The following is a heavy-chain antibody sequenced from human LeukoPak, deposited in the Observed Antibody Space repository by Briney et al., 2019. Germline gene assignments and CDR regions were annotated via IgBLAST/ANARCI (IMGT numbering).Heavy chain of an antibody. D-gene: IGHD6-6*01. J-gene: IGHJ6*02. CDR1: GYTFTSYY. Sequence: ASVKVSCKASGYTFTSYYIHWVRQAPGQGLEWMGIINPSSGSTSHAQKFQGRVTVTGDTSTSTVYMELSSLRSEDTAVYYCARFSSSPYYYYGMDVWGQGTTVTVSS. V-gene: IGHV1-46*01. CDR2: INPSSGST. CDR3: ARFSSSPYYYYGMDV.